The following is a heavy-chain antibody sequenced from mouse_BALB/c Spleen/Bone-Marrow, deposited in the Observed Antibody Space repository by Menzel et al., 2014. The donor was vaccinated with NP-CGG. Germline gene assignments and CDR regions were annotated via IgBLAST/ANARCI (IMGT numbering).Heavy chain of an antibody. V-gene: IGHV1-69*01. CDR1: GHTFTDYW. CDR2: VDTSDSYT. CDR3: ARSDYRYDPFAY. J-gene: IGHJ3*01. Sequence: GAELVMPGASVKMSCKASGHTFTDYWMHWVKQRPGQGLEWIGAVDTSDSYTSYDQKFKGKATLTVDESSSTAYMQLSSLTSEDSAVYYCARSDYRYDPFAYWGQGTLVTVSA. D-gene: IGHD2-14*01.